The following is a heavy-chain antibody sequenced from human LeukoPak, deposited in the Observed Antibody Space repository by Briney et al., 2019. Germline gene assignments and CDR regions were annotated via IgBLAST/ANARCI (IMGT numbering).Heavy chain of an antibody. CDR3: ARDGGNSGYDLFDY. CDR1: AFTFSSYW. D-gene: IGHD5-12*01. Sequence: AGGSLRLSCAASAFTFSSYWMTWVRQAPGKGLEWVANIKQDASEKYYVDSVKGRFTISRDNAKNSLYLQTNSLRAEDTAMYYCARDGGNSGYDLFDYWGQGTLVTVSS. V-gene: IGHV3-7*01. CDR2: IKQDASEK. J-gene: IGHJ4*02.